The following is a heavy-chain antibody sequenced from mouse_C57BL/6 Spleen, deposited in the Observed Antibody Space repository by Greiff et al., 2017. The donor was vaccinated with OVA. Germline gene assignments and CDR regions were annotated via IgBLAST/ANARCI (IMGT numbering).Heavy chain of an antibody. D-gene: IGHD2-5*01. Sequence: VQLQQPGAELVKPGASVKMSCKASGYTFTSYWITWVKQRPGQGLEWIGDIYPGSGSTNYNEKFKSKATLTVDTSSSTAYMQLSSQTSEDSAVYYCARSRSNYKGHYWGKGTSVTVST. CDR2: IYPGSGST. CDR1: GYTFTSYW. V-gene: IGHV1-55*01. CDR3: ARSRSNYKGHY. J-gene: IGHJ4*01.